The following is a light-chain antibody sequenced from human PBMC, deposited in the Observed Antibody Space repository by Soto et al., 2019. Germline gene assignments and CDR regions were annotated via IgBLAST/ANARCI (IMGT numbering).Light chain of an antibody. V-gene: IGLV1-47*01. Sequence: QSVLPQPPSASGTPGQRVTISCSTSTSRSGSNYVYWYQQLPGTAPKLLIYRNDQRPSGVPDRFSGSKSGTSASLAISGLRSEDDVDYFSATWDDSLTVYVFRTGTNV. J-gene: IGLJ1*01. CDR1: TSRSGSNY. CDR2: RND. CDR3: ATWDDSLTVYV.